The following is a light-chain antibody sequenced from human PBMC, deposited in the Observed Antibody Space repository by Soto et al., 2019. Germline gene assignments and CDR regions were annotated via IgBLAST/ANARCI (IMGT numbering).Light chain of an antibody. CDR3: CSYAGSSTFFYV. Sequence: SVLTQPSSVSGSPGQSITISCPGNSRDVGSYNLVSWYQQHPGKAPKLMIYEVSKRPSGVSNRFSGSKSGNTASLTISGLQAEDEADYYCCSYAGSSTFFYVFGTGTKVTVL. V-gene: IGLV2-23*02. CDR1: SRDVGSYNL. CDR2: EVS. J-gene: IGLJ1*01.